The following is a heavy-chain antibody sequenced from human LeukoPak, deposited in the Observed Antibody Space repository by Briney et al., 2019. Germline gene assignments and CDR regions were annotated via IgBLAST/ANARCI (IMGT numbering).Heavy chain of an antibody. D-gene: IGHD6-13*01. V-gene: IGHV4-39*01. CDR2: IYYSGST. J-gene: IGHJ5*02. CDR3: ARGIGWFDP. Sequence: PSETLSLTCTVSGGSISGSSYYWGWIRQPPGKGLEWIGSIYYSGSTYYNPSLKSRVTISVDTSKNQFSLKLSSVTAADTAVYYCARGIGWFDPWGQGTLVTVSS. CDR1: GGSISGSSYY.